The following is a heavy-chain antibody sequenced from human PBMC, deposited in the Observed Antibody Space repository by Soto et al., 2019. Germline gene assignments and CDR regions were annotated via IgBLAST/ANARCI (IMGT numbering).Heavy chain of an antibody. J-gene: IGHJ3*01. V-gene: IGHV5-51*01. CDR1: GGSLSDQW. Sequence: GESLKISCKASGGSLSDQWIGWVRHTPDKGLEWMGIIFPIDSDTRYSPSSQGQVTISADNSISTAYLQWSSLKASDTAIYYCATPGGRDFNAFDVWGQGAMVTVSS. D-gene: IGHD2-21*02. CDR3: ATPGGRDFNAFDV. CDR2: IFPIDSDT.